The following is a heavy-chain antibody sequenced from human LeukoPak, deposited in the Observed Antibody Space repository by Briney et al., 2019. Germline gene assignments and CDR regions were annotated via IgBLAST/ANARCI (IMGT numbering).Heavy chain of an antibody. CDR2: ISSSGSTI. V-gene: IGHV3-48*03. CDR1: GFTFSSYE. D-gene: IGHD5-18*01. Sequence: GGSLRLSCAASGFTFSSYEMNWVRQAPGKGLEWVSYISSSGSTIYYADSVKGRFTISRDNAKNSLYLQMNRLRAEDTAVYYCARFSAGYGPRGMDVWGQGTTVTVSS. J-gene: IGHJ6*01. CDR3: ARFSAGYGPRGMDV.